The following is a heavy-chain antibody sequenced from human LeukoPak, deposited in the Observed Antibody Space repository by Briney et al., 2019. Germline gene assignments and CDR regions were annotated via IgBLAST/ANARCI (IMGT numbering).Heavy chain of an antibody. CDR3: ARGIWSDHLVAYFLDS. CDR2: INAGNGNT. Sequence: LGASVKVSCKASGYTFTSYAMHWVRQAPGQRLEWMEWINAGNGNTKYSQKFQGRVTITRDTSASTAYMELSSLRSEDTAVYYCARGIWSDHLVAYFLDSWGQGTLVTVSS. D-gene: IGHD5-12*01. V-gene: IGHV1-3*01. J-gene: IGHJ4*02. CDR1: GYTFTSYA.